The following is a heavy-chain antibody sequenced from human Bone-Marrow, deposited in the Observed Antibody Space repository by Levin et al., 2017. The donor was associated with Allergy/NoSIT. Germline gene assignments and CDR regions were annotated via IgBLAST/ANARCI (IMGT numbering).Heavy chain of an antibody. D-gene: IGHD6-19*01. CDR2: INSDGSST. Sequence: GGSLRLSCAASGFTFSSYWMHWVRQAPGKGLVWVSRINSDGSSTSYADSVKGRFTISRDNAKNTLYLQMNSLRAEDTAVYYCARDLLGSSGWYGMDVWGQGTTVTVSS. CDR3: ARDLLGSSGWYGMDV. CDR1: GFTFSSYW. V-gene: IGHV3-74*01. J-gene: IGHJ6*02.